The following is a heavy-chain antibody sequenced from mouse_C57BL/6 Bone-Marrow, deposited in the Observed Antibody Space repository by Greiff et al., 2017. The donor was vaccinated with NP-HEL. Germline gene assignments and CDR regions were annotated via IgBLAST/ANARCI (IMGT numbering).Heavy chain of an antibody. D-gene: IGHD3-3*01. CDR2: IYPGSGNT. J-gene: IGHJ2*01. Sequence: VQRVESGPELVKPGASVKISCKASGYSFTSYYIHWVKQRPGQGLEWIGWIYPGSGNTKYNEKFKGKATLTADTSSSTAYMQLSSLTSEDSAVYYCARFRGYFDYWGQGTTLTVSS. V-gene: IGHV1-66*01. CDR1: GYSFTSYY. CDR3: ARFRGYFDY.